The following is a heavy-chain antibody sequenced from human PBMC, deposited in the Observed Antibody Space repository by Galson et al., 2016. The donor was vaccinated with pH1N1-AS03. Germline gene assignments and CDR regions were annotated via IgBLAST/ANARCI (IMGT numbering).Heavy chain of an antibody. J-gene: IGHJ5*02. D-gene: IGHD5-18*01. CDR2: IDWDDDK. V-gene: IGHV2-70*01. Sequence: PALVKPTQTLTLTCTFSGFSLSTSGMCVSWIRQPPGKALEWLALIDWDDDKYYSTSLKTRLTISKDTSTNQVVLTMTNMDPVDTATYYCARFSYRYSLNCFDPWGQGTLVTVSS. CDR1: GFSLSTSGMC. CDR3: ARFSYRYSLNCFDP.